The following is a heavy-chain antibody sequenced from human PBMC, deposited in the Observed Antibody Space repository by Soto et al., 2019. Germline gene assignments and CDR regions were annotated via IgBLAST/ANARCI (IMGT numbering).Heavy chain of an antibody. D-gene: IGHD5-12*01. CDR1: GFTFSTYA. CDR3: AKDRWGLRNGYDLGDC. J-gene: IGHJ4*02. CDR2: FSGSGRST. Sequence: EVQLLESGGGLVQPGGSLRLSCAASGFTFSTYAMNWVRQAPGKGLEWVSAFSGSGRSTYYADSVKGRFTISRDNSKNTLSLQMSSLRAEDTAIYFCAKDRWGLRNGYDLGDCWGQGTLVTVSS. V-gene: IGHV3-23*01.